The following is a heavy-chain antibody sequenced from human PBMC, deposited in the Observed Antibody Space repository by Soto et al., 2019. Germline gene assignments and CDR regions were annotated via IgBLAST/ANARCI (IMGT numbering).Heavy chain of an antibody. CDR2: IYYSGST. V-gene: IGHV4-59*01. J-gene: IGHJ3*02. CDR1: GGSISSYY. CDR3: ARVGRRLVDIVLVPAAYNDAFDI. D-gene: IGHD2-2*03. Sequence: QVQLQESGPGLVKPSETLSLTCTVSGGSISSYYWSWIRQPPGKGLEWIGYIYYSGSTNYNPSLKSRVTISVDTSKNQFSLKLSSVTAADTAVYYCARVGRRLVDIVLVPAAYNDAFDIWGQGTMVTVSS.